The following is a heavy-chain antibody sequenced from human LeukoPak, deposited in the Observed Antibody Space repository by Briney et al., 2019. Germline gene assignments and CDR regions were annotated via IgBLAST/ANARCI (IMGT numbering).Heavy chain of an antibody. CDR2: INPNSGGT. J-gene: IGHJ4*02. D-gene: IGHD4-17*01. V-gene: IGHV1-2*02. CDR1: GYTFTGYD. Sequence: DSVKVSCKASGYTFTGYDMHWVRQAPGQGLEWMGWINPNSGGTNTAQKFQGRVTMTRDTSISTAYMELSRLRSDDTAVYYCARSDNYGDYLLNWVRRVEGRLIDYWGQGTLVTVSS. CDR3: ARSDNYGDYLLNWVRRVEGRLIDY.